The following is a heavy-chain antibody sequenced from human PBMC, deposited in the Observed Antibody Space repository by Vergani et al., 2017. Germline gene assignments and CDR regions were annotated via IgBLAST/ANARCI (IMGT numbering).Heavy chain of an antibody. D-gene: IGHD1-26*01. V-gene: IGHV1-46*01. CDR3: AREGVGATPYDYYYMDV. Sequence: QVQLVQSGAEVKKPGASVKVSCKASGYTFTSYYMHWVRQAPGQGLEWMGIINPSGGSTSYAQKSQGRVTMTRDTSTSTVYMELSSLRSEDTAVYYCAREGVGATPYDYYYMDVWGKGTTVTVSS. CDR2: INPSGGST. J-gene: IGHJ6*03. CDR1: GYTFTSYY.